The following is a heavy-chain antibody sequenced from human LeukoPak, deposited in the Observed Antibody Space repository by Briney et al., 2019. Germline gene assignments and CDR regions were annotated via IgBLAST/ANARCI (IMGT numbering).Heavy chain of an antibody. V-gene: IGHV3-74*01. J-gene: IGHJ3*02. CDR3: ARALVAGVTLNAFDI. CDR1: GFSLSSYW. Sequence: PGGSLRLSCAASGFSLSSYWMHWVRQAPGKGLVWVARIKNDGSSTNYADSVEGRFTISRDNAKKTLYVQMNSLRAQDTAVYYCARALVAGVTLNAFDIWGQGTMVTVSS. CDR2: IKNDGSST. D-gene: IGHD2-15*01.